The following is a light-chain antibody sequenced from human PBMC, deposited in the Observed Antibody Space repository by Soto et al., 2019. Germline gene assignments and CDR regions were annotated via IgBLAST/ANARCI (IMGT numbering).Light chain of an antibody. Sequence: QSVLTQPPSVSGAPGQRVTISCTGSSANIGAAYNVDWYQQLPGTAPKLLIYGNNNRPSGVPARFSGSTSGTSASLVIRGLQSEDEADYYCAAWDDILNGYVFGGGTKVTVL. CDR1: SANIGAAYN. CDR2: GNN. J-gene: IGLJ1*01. CDR3: AAWDDILNGYV. V-gene: IGLV1-40*01.